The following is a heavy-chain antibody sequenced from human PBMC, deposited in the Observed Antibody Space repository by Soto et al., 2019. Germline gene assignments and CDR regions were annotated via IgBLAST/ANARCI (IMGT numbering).Heavy chain of an antibody. CDR2: IIPIFGTS. J-gene: IGHJ6*02. D-gene: IGHD2-8*01. CDR1: GGTFSNYA. CDR3: AREYGYGMDG. Sequence: SVKVSCKASGGTFSNYAISWVRQAPGQGPEWMGGIIPIFGTSNYAQKFQGRVTITADESTSTAYMELSSLGSEDTAVYYCAREYGYGMDGWGQGTTVTVSS. V-gene: IGHV1-69*13.